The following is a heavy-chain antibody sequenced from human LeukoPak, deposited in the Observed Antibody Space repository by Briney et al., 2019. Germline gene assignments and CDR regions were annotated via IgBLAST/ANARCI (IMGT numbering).Heavy chain of an antibody. CDR3: ARDLYYDILMGNHDAFDI. Sequence: SETLSLTCTVSGGSISSSSYYWGWIRQPPGKGLEWIGSIYYSGSTYYNPSLKSRVTISVDTSKNQFSLKLSSVTAADTAVYYCARDLYYDILMGNHDAFDIWGQGTMVTVSS. CDR2: IYYSGST. D-gene: IGHD3-9*01. V-gene: IGHV4-39*07. J-gene: IGHJ3*02. CDR1: GGSISSSSYY.